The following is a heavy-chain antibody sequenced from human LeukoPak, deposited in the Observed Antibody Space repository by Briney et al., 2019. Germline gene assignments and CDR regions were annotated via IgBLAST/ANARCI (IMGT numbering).Heavy chain of an antibody. CDR1: GGSISSSIYY. Sequence: PSETLSLTCIVSGGSISSSIYYWAWVRQPPWKGLEWIGTVFYNGATQYSPSLRSRVTISIDTSTNQFSLKLTSVTAADTAVYYCARGRSGYGRAFDIWGQGTMVTVSS. J-gene: IGHJ3*02. V-gene: IGHV4-39*07. D-gene: IGHD5-18*01. CDR3: ARGRSGYGRAFDI. CDR2: VFYNGAT.